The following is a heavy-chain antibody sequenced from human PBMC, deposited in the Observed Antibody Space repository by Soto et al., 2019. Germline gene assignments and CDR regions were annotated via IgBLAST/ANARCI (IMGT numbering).Heavy chain of an antibody. Sequence: EVQLVESGGGLVKPGGSLRLSCAASGVTFTYAWMNWVRQAPGKGLEWVARIKSKTDGETTDYAAPVKGRFTISRDDSKTETTLYLQMSSLKADDTAVYYCTSGYGLSVWDSHWGQGTRVTVSA. V-gene: IGHV3-15*07. CDR3: TSGYGLSVWDSH. CDR1: GVTFTYAW. J-gene: IGHJ4*02. D-gene: IGHD3-16*01. CDR2: IKSKTDGETT.